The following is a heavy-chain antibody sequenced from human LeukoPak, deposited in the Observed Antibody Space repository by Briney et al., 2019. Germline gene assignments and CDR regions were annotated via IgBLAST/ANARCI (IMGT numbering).Heavy chain of an antibody. CDR1: GYTFTSYY. V-gene: IGHV1-46*01. D-gene: IGHD6-13*01. J-gene: IGHJ4*02. Sequence: ASVKVSCKASGYTFTSYYMHWVRQAPGQGLEWMGIINPSGGSTSYAQKFQGRVTMTRDTSTSTVYMELSSLRSEDTAVYYCARTHSSGWYERFNFDYWGQGTLVTVSS. CDR2: INPSGGST. CDR3: ARTHSSGWYERFNFDY.